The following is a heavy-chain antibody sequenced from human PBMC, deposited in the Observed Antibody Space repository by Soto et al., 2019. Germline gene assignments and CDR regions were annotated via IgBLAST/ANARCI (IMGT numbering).Heavy chain of an antibody. CDR1: GFTFSSYA. J-gene: IGHJ6*02. CDR2: ISYDGSNK. Sequence: GGSLRLSCAASGFTFSSYAMHWVRQAPGKGLEWVAVISYDGSNKYYADSVKGRFTISRDNSKNTLYLQMNSLRAEDTAVYYCARDLNTGPYGQFYYYGMDVWGQGT. D-gene: IGHD3-10*01. V-gene: IGHV3-30-3*01. CDR3: ARDLNTGPYGQFYYYGMDV.